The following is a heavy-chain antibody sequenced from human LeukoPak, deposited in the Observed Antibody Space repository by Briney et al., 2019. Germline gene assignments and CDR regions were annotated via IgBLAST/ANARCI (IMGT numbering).Heavy chain of an antibody. D-gene: IGHD2-2*01. CDR1: GGSISSGGYY. J-gene: IGHJ3*02. CDR3: ARDREIVVVPAGFRAFDI. V-gene: IGHV4-30-2*01. Sequence: SETLSLTCTVPGGSISSGGYYWSWIRQPPGKGLGGIGYFYPSGSTYYNPSLKSRVTISVDRSKDQFSLKLSSVTAADRAVYYCARDREIVVVPAGFRAFDIWGQGTMVTVSS. CDR2: FYPSGST.